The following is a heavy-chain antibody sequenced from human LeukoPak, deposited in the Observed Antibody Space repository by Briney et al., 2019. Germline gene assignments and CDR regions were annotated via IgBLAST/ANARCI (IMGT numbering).Heavy chain of an antibody. CDR3: ARHGVLTGEGAFDI. J-gene: IGHJ3*02. V-gene: IGHV4-39*01. CDR2: IYYSGST. D-gene: IGHD1-20*01. CDR1: GGSISSSSYY. Sequence: SETLSLTCTVSGGSISSSSYYWGWIRQPPGKGLEWIGSIYYSGSTYYDPSLKSRVTISVDTSKNQFSLKLSSVTAADTAVYYCARHGVLTGEGAFDIWGQGTMVTVSS.